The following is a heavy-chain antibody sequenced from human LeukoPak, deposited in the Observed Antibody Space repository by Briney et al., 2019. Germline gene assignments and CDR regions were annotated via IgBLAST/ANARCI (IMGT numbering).Heavy chain of an antibody. CDR2: IKPDGSEK. J-gene: IGHJ4*02. CDR3: ARDRDWSFDY. Sequence: GGSLRLSCADSGITLSGNWMRGVRQAPGKGLEWVAHIKPDGSEKYYVDSVRGRFTISRDDAENSLYLEMNSLRAEDTAVYYCARDRDWSFDYWGQGTLVTVSS. D-gene: IGHD3/OR15-3a*01. CDR1: GITLSGNW. V-gene: IGHV3-7*05.